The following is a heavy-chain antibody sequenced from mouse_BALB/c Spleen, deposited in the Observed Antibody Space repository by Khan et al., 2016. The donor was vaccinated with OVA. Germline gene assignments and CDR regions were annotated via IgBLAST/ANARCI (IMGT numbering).Heavy chain of an antibody. D-gene: IGHD1-2*01. CDR1: GYTFTDYY. V-gene: IGHV1-77*01. CDR3: TSRNYCGYTVAY. CDR2: ISPGSGDT. J-gene: IGHJ3*01. Sequence: QVQLKESGAELARPGASVKLSCTASGYTFTDYYINWVKQRTGQGLEWIGEISPGSGDTYYNARFKGKATLTADKSSSTAYLQLSSLTSEASAVYFCTSRNYCGYTVAYWGQGTLVTVSA.